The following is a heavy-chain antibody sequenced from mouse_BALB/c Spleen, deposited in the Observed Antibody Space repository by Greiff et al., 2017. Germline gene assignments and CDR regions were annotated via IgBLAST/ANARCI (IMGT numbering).Heavy chain of an antibody. CDR2: IDPANGNT. CDR3: ARGHYGSSPFAY. D-gene: IGHD1-1*01. J-gene: IGHJ3*01. Sequence: EVQLQQSGAELVKPGASVKLSCTASGFNIKDTYMHWVKQRPEQGLEWIGRIDPANGNTKYDPKFQGKATITADTSSNTAYLQLSSLTSEDTAVYYCARGHYGSSPFAYWGQGTLVTVSA. V-gene: IGHV14-3*02. CDR1: GFNIKDTY.